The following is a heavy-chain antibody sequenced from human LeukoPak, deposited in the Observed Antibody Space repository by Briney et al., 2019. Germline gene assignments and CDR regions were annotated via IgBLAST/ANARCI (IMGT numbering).Heavy chain of an antibody. J-gene: IGHJ4*02. Sequence: GRTLRLSCAASGFTFSSYWMSWVSQAPAKGLEWVANIKQDGSEKYYVDSVKGRFTISRDNAKNSLYLQMNSVRAEDTALYYCASGRQLGYWGQGTLVTVSS. D-gene: IGHD3-16*01. V-gene: IGHV3-7*01. CDR2: IKQDGSEK. CDR1: GFTFSSYW. CDR3: ASGRQLGY.